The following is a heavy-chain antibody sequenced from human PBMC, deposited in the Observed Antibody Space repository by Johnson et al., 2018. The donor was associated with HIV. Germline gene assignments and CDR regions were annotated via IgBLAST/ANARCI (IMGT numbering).Heavy chain of an antibody. Sequence: VQLVESGGGVVQPGRSLRLSCAASGFTFSSYAMHWVRQAPAKGLEWLSNISSGGSVRYYADSVRGRFTISRDNAENTLYLEMKSLRVDDTAVYYCVRDDYAFHIWGQGTMVTVSS. CDR1: GFTFSSYA. J-gene: IGHJ3*02. CDR3: VRDDYAFHI. V-gene: IGHV3-48*03. CDR2: ISSGGSVR. D-gene: IGHD2-21*02.